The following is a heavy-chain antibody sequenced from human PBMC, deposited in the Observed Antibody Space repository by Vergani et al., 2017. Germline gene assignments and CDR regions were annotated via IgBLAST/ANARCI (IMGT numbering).Heavy chain of an antibody. V-gene: IGHV4-61*10. CDR2: IYYSGST. D-gene: IGHD2-2*01. Sequence: QVQLQESGPGLVKPSETLSLTCTVSGGSVSSGSYYWSWIRQPAGKGLEWIGYIYYSGSTNYNPSLKSRVNMSVDTSKNPSSLKLSSVTAADTAVYYCARDHRYCSSTSCYRYFDLWGRGTLVTVSS. J-gene: IGHJ2*01. CDR1: GGSVSSGSYY. CDR3: ARDHRYCSSTSCYRYFDL.